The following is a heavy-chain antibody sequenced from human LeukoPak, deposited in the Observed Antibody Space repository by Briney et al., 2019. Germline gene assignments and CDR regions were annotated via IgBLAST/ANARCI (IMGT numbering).Heavy chain of an antibody. V-gene: IGHV4-34*01. J-gene: IGHJ4*02. CDR1: GGSFSGYY. D-gene: IGHD5-24*01. CDR2: INHSGST. CDR3: ARGRGYNSFDY. Sequence: SETLSLTCAVYGGSFSGYYWSWLRQPPGKGLEGIGEINHSGSTNYNPSLKSRVAISVDASKNQFSLKLSSVTAADTAVYYCARGRGYNSFDYWGQGTLVTVSS.